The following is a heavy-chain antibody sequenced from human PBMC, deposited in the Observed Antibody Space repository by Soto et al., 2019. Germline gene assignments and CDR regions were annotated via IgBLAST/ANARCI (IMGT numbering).Heavy chain of an antibody. CDR2: IDHDGPT. V-gene: IGHV3-74*01. CDR3: VRASHGDY. D-gene: IGHD5-12*01. J-gene: IGHJ4*02. CDR1: GFTFSNYW. Sequence: EVQLVESGGGLVQPGGSLRLSCAGSGFTFSNYWMHWVRQAPGKGLEWVSRIDHDGPTDYADSVRGRITISRDNAENTLYLQMNSLRPGATAVYYCVRASHGDYWGQGTLVTVSS.